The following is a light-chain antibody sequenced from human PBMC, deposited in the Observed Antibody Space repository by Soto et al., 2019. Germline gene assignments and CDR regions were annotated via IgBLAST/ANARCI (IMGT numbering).Light chain of an antibody. CDR1: SSDVGGYNY. Sequence: QSALTQPASVSGSPGQSITISCTGTSSDVGGYNYVSWYQQHPGKAPKLMIYEVSNRPSGVSNRFSGSKSGNTASLTISGLKDDDEADYYCGSYTSSSTVVFGGGTKLTVL. J-gene: IGLJ2*01. CDR3: GSYTSSSTVV. CDR2: EVS. V-gene: IGLV2-14*01.